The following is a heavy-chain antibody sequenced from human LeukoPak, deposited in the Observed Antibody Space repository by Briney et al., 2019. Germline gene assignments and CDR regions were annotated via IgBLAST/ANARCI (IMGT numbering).Heavy chain of an antibody. CDR1: GFTFSSYA. Sequence: GGSLRLSCAASGFTFSSYAMSWVRQTPGKGLEWVSAISGSGGSTYYADSVKGRFTISGDNSKNTLYLQMNSLRAEDTAVYYCAKGRRSSSWYVGYWGQGTLVTVSS. D-gene: IGHD6-13*01. CDR2: ISGSGGST. J-gene: IGHJ4*02. CDR3: AKGRRSSSWYVGY. V-gene: IGHV3-23*01.